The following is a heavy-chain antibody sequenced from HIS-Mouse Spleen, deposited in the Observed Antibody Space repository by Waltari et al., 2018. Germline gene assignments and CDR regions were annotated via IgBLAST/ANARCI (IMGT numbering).Heavy chain of an antibody. J-gene: IGHJ2*01. D-gene: IGHD1-26*01. CDR1: GGTFRSYA. Sequence: QVQLVQSGAEVKKPGSSVTVSCKASGGTFRSYAISWVRQAPGQGLEWMGGIIPIFGTANYAQKFQGRVTITADESTSTAYMELSSLRSEDTAVYYCARDSGSYSFWYFDLWGRGTLVTVSS. V-gene: IGHV1-69*01. CDR3: ARDSGSYSFWYFDL. CDR2: IIPIFGTA.